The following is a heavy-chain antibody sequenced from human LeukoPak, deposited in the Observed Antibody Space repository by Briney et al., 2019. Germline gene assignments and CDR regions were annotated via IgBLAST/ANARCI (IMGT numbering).Heavy chain of an antibody. CDR1: GFTFSSYG. D-gene: IGHD3-10*01. V-gene: IGHV3-30*18. CDR3: AKDAHGSSPYNWFDP. Sequence: GGSLRLSCAASGFTFSSYGMHWVRQAPGKGLEWVAVISYDGSNKYYADSVKGRFTISRDNSKNTLYLQMNSLRAEDTAVYYCAKDAHGSSPYNWFDPWGQGTLVTVSS. CDR2: ISYDGSNK. J-gene: IGHJ5*02.